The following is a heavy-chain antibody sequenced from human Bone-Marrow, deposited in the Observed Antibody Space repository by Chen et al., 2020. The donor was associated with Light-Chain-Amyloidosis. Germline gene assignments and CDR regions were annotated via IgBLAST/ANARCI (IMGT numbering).Heavy chain of an antibody. CDR1: GFTFSSYA. CDR2: MSYDGSNK. Sequence: QVQLVESGGGVVQPGRSLRLSCAASGFTFSSYAMHWVRQAPGKGLEWVAVMSYDGSNKYYADSVKGRFTISRDNSKNTLYLQMNSLRAEDTAVYYCARDQRYSSGCYRYYYYYGMDVWGQGTTVTVSS. V-gene: IGHV3-30-3*01. D-gene: IGHD6-19*01. CDR3: ARDQRYSSGCYRYYYYYGMDV. J-gene: IGHJ6*02.